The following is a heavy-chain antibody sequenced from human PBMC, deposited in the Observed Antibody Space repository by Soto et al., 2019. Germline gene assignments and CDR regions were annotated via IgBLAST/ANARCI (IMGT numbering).Heavy chain of an antibody. CDR1: GFNLRNYE. D-gene: IGHD2-21*02. Sequence: EVQLLETGGGSVHVGGSLRLFCAVSGFNLRNYEMNWVRQVPGKGLEWISKISGSNNNIYYADSVQGRFTISRDNANNVLFLQMNSLRGEDTATYHCATEELCGADCYFFKHWGQGTLVTVSS. CDR3: ATEELCGADCYFFKH. J-gene: IGHJ4*02. CDR2: ISGSNNNI. V-gene: IGHV3-48*03.